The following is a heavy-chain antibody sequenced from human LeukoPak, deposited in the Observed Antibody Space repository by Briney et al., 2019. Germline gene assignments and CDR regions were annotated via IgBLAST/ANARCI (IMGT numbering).Heavy chain of an antibody. V-gene: IGHV4-30-4*01. CDR1: GGSISSGDYY. D-gene: IGHD1-1*01. CDR3: ARDERTQPTYSYFDP. Sequence: SETLSLTCTVSGGSISSGDYYWSWIRQPPGKGLEWIGYIYYSGSTYYNPSLKSRVTISVDTSKNQFSLKLSSVTDADTAVYYCARDERTQPTYSYFDPWGRGTLVTASS. J-gene: IGHJ2*01. CDR2: IYYSGST.